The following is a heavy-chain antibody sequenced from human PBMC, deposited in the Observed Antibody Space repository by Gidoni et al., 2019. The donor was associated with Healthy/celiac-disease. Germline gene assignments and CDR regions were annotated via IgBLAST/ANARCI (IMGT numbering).Heavy chain of an antibody. V-gene: IGHV4-39*01. CDR2: IYYSGST. CDR1: GGSISSCSYY. J-gene: IGHJ4*02. D-gene: IGHD6-19*01. CDR3: ARRRIAVGPAGLFDY. Sequence: QLQLQESGPGLVKPSETLSLTCTVSGGSISSCSYYWDWIRQPPGKGLEWIGSIYYSGSTYYNPSLKSRVTISVDTSKNQFSLKLSSVTAADTAVYYCARRRIAVGPAGLFDYWGQGTLVTVSS.